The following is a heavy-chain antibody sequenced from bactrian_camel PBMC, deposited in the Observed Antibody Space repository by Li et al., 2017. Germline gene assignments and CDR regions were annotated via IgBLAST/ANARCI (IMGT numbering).Heavy chain of an antibody. Sequence: HVQLVESGGGSVQPGGSMTLSCAVTGNGDGSGYRCTGWFHQAPGQEREGLATIYGDAGTTLYADSVKGRFTISQDSAKKTLYLQMNNLKPEDSGTHYCAADWRQLRATYSGHKCHWYGGNYNYWGQGTQVTVS. CDR3: AADWRQLRATYSGHKCHWYGGNYNY. V-gene: IGHV3S54*01. CDR2: IYGDAGTT. CDR1: GNGDGSGY. D-gene: IGHD6*01. J-gene: IGHJ4*01.